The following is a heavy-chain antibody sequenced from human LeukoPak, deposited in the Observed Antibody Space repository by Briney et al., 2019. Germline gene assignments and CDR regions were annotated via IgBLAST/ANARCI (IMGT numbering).Heavy chain of an antibody. J-gene: IGHJ3*02. V-gene: IGHV4-59*01. CDR1: GGSISSYY. D-gene: IGHD5-24*01. CDR3: ARGDGTAAAFDI. CDR2: IHYSGST. Sequence: SETLSLTCTVSGGSISSYYWSWIRQPPGKGLEWIGYIHYSGSTNYNPSLKSRVTISVDTSKNQFSLKLSSVTAADTAVYYCARGDGTAAAFDIWGQGIMVTVSS.